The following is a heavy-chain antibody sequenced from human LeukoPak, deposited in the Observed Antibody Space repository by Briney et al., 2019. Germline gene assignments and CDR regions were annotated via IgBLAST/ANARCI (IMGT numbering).Heavy chain of an antibody. CDR1: GFIFSGQS. CDR2: ISSSGSTI. D-gene: IGHD3-22*01. CDR3: ARGGYDSSGYYHIFDY. J-gene: IGHJ4*02. Sequence: GGSLRLSCAASGFIFSGQSMNWVRQAPGKGLEWVSYISSSGSTIYYADSVKGRFTISRDNAKNSLYLQMNSLRAEDTAVYYCARGGYDSSGYYHIFDYWGQGTLVTVSS. V-gene: IGHV3-48*04.